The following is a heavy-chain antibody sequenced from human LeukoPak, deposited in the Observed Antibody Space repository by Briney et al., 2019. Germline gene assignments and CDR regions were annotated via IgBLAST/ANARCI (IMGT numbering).Heavy chain of an antibody. CDR2: IRYVGSIK. CDR3: AKDLLAYCSGGSCYIDH. V-gene: IGHV3-30*02. D-gene: IGHD2-15*01. CDR1: GFTFSSYG. J-gene: IGHJ4*02. Sequence: GGSLRLSCAASGFTFSSYGMHWVRQPPGKGLEWVAFIRYVGSIKYYADSVKGRFTISRDNSKNTLYLQMNSLRAEDTAVYYCAKDLLAYCSGGSCYIDHWGQGTLVTVSS.